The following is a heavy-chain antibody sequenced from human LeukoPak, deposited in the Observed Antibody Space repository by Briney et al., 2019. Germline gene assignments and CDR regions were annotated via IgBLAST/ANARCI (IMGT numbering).Heavy chain of an antibody. CDR1: GFTFISYA. V-gene: IGHV3-30*18. J-gene: IGHJ4*02. Sequence: PGRSLILSCAASGFTFISYAMHWVRPPPGQGLEWVAVISYDGSNKYYPDSVKGRFTISRDNSKNTLYLQMNSLRAEDTAMYFCAKTAGEQWLGMSLDYWGQGTLVTVSS. CDR3: AKTAGEQWLGMSLDY. CDR2: ISYDGSNK. D-gene: IGHD6-19*01.